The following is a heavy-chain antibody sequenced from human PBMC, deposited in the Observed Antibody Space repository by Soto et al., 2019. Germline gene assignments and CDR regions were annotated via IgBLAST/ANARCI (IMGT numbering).Heavy chain of an antibody. V-gene: IGHV4-39*02. Sequence: SRTLSLTCTVSGGSIRSSSYYWGWIRQPPGKGLEWIGSIYYSGSTYYNPSLKSRVTISVDTSKNQFSLKLSSVTAADTAVYYCAREELQYDYYYYGMDVWGQGTTVTVSS. D-gene: IGHD4-4*01. CDR2: IYYSGST. CDR3: AREELQYDYYYYGMDV. CDR1: GGSIRSSSYY. J-gene: IGHJ6*02.